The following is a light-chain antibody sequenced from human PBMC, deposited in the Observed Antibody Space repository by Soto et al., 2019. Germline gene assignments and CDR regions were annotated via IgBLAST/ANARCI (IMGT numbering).Light chain of an antibody. CDR2: EGS. J-gene: IGLJ2*01. CDR3: CSYAGSSTLV. Sequence: QSVLTQPASVSGSPGQSIPISCTGTSSDVGRYNLVSWYQQDPGKAPKLMIYEGSKRPSGGSNRFSGSKSGNTASLTISGLQDEDEADYYCCSYAGSSTLVFGGGTKLTVL. V-gene: IGLV2-23*01. CDR1: SSDVGRYNL.